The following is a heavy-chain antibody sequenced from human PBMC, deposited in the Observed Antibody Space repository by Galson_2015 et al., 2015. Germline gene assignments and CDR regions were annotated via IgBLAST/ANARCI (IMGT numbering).Heavy chain of an antibody. J-gene: IGHJ4*02. V-gene: IGHV1-18*01. CDR2: ISTYNGNI. D-gene: IGHD2-15*01. CDR3: ARDSLGLVVAPLGY. CDR1: GYTFRNYG. Sequence: SVKVSCKAFGYTFRNYGISWVRQAPGQGLEWMGWISTYNGNINYEQKYQGRVTLTTDTSTSTAYMELRSLTSDDTAVYYCARDSLGLVVAPLGYWGQGTLVTVSS.